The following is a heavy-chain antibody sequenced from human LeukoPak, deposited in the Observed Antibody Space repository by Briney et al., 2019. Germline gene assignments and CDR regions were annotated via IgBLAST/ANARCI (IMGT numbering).Heavy chain of an antibody. Sequence: GGSLRLSCAASGFTFSSYSMNWVRQAPGKGLEWVSSISSSSSYIYYADSVKGRFTISRDNAKNSLYLQMNSLRAEDTAVYYCARDLLAGTKEDYWGQGTLVTVSS. V-gene: IGHV3-21*01. CDR1: GFTFSSYS. J-gene: IGHJ4*02. CDR2: ISSSSSYI. D-gene: IGHD6-19*01. CDR3: ARDLLAGTKEDY.